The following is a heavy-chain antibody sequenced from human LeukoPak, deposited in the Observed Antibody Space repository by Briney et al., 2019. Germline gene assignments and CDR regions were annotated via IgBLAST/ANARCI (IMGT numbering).Heavy chain of an antibody. CDR3: ARDGQDYGDYFWYFDY. D-gene: IGHD4-17*01. Sequence: PGGSLRLSCAASGFTVSSSYMSWVRQAPGKGLEWVSVFYSGGKTYYTDSVKGRFTISRDNSKNTLYLQMNSLRAEDTAVYYCARDGQDYGDYFWYFDYWGQGTLVTVSS. CDR2: FYSGGKT. J-gene: IGHJ4*02. V-gene: IGHV3-53*01. CDR1: GFTVSSSY.